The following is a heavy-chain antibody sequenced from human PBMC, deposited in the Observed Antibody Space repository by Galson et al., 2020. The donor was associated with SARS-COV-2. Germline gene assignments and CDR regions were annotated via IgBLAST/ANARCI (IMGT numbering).Heavy chain of an antibody. CDR2: INSKSGGT. V-gene: IGHV1-2*02. D-gene: IGHD3-22*01. Sequence: ASVKVSCKTSGYTFSGYYIHWVRQAPGQGPEWVGWINSKSGGTNYAQKFQGRVTMTRDTSISTAYMELSRLRSNDTAVYYCARDSYYYDNTGSSGVFRGDYWGQGTLVTVSS. CDR3: ARDSYYYDNTGSSGVFRGDY. CDR1: GYTFSGYY. J-gene: IGHJ4*02.